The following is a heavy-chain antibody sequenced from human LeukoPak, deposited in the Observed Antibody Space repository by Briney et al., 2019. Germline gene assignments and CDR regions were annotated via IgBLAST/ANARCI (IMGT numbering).Heavy chain of an antibody. V-gene: IGHV4-39*01. J-gene: IGHJ6*03. Sequence: PSETLSLTCIVSGGSISGTNSYWAWIRQPAGKGLEWIGSIYFSGCTFYKSSLESRLNMSVDMSKNQFSLKVRSVTAADTAVYYCARQRADYYYYYMDVWGKGTTVTVSS. CDR1: GGSISGTNSY. CDR3: ARQRADYYYYYMDV. CDR2: IYFSGCT.